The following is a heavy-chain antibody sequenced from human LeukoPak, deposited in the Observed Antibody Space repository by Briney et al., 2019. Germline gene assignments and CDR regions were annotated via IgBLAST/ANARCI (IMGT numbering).Heavy chain of an antibody. CDR3: AKDRSVRGVLYYFDY. CDR1: GFTFSSYA. CDR2: ISGSGGST. J-gene: IGHJ4*02. V-gene: IGHV3-23*01. Sequence: GGSLRLSCAASGFTFSSYAMSWVRQAPGKGLEWVSAISGSGGSTYYADSVKGRFTISRDNSKSTLYLQMNSLRAEDTAVYYCAKDRSVRGVLYYFDYWGQGTLVTVSS. D-gene: IGHD3-10*01.